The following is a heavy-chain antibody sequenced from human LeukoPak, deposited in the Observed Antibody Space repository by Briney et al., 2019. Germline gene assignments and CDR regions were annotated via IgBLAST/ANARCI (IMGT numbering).Heavy chain of an antibody. J-gene: IGHJ5*02. D-gene: IGHD3-10*01. Sequence: GGSLRLSCAASGFTFSSYSMNWVRQAPGKGLEWVSYISSSGSTIYYADSVKGRFTISRDNAKNSLYLQMNSLRAEDTAVYYCARLEEVGSSFDPWGQGTLVTVSS. CDR2: ISSSGSTI. CDR3: ARLEEVGSSFDP. V-gene: IGHV3-48*04. CDR1: GFTFSSYS.